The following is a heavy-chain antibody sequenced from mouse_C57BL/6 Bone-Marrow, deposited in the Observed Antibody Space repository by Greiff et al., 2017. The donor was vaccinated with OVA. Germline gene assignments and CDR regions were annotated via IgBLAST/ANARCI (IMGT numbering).Heavy chain of an antibody. CDR2: ISSGGAYI. CDR1: GFTFSSYA. Sequence: DVMLVESGEGLVKPGGSLKLSCAASGFTFSSYAMSWVRQTPEKRLEWVAYISSGGAYIYYADTVKGRFTIARDNAMNTLYLHRSSLKSEDTAMYYCTRLLDAMDYWGQGTSVTVSS. D-gene: IGHD2-1*01. V-gene: IGHV5-9-1*02. CDR3: TRLLDAMDY. J-gene: IGHJ4*01.